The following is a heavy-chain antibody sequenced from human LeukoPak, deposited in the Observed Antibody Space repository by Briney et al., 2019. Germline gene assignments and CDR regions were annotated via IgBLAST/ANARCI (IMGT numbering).Heavy chain of an antibody. CDR2: INPNNGGT. D-gene: IGHD4-11*01. CDR3: ATDYSNANAFDI. V-gene: IGHV1-2*02. J-gene: IGHJ3*02. Sequence: ASLKLSCKASGYTFTGYHMHWVRQAPGQGLEWMGWINPNNGGTNYAQKFQGRVTMTRDTSISTAYMELSRLGSDDTAVYYCATDYSNANAFDIWGQGTMVTVSS. CDR1: GYTFTGYH.